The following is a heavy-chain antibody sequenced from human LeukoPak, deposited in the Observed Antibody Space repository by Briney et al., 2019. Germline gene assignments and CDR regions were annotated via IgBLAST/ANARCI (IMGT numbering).Heavy chain of an antibody. Sequence: PSETLSLTCAVSGGSISSGGYSWSWIRQPPGKGLEWIGYIYHSGSTHYNPSLKSRVTISVDRSKNQFSLKLSSVTAADTAVYYCARLGSYYGMDVWGQGTTVTVSS. CDR3: ARLGSYYGMDV. D-gene: IGHD2-15*01. CDR2: IYHSGST. CDR1: GGSISSGGYS. J-gene: IGHJ6*02. V-gene: IGHV4-30-2*01.